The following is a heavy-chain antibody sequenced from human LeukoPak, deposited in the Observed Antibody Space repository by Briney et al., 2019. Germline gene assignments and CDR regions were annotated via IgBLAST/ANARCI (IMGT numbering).Heavy chain of an antibody. J-gene: IGHJ5*02. D-gene: IGHD6-13*01. CDR2: IYYSGST. CDR1: GGSISIYY. V-gene: IGHV4-59*08. Sequence: SETLSLTCTVYGGSISIYYWSWIRQPPGKGLEWIGYIYYSGSTNYNPSLKSRVTISVDTSKNQFSLKLSSVTAADTAVYYCARQDGYSSSWYGTFFDPWGQGTLVTVSS. CDR3: ARQDGYSSSWYGTFFDP.